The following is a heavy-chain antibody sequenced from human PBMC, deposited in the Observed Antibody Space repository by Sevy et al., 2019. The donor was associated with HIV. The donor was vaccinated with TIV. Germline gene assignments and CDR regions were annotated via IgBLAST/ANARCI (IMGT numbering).Heavy chain of an antibody. CDR3: ARGEYFDWLSHYDY. CDR2: ISSSSSYI. D-gene: IGHD3-9*01. V-gene: IGHV3-21*01. Sequence: GGCLRLSCAASGFTFSSYSMNWVRQAPGKGLEWVSSISSSSSYIYYADSVKGRFTISRDNAKNSLYLQMNSLRAEDTAVYYCARGEYFDWLSHYDYWGQGTLVTVSS. J-gene: IGHJ4*02. CDR1: GFTFSSYS.